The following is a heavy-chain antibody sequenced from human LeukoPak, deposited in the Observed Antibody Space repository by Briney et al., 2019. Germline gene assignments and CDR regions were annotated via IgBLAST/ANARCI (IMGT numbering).Heavy chain of an antibody. CDR3: AKGLIAGIGPMGVFDP. Sequence: GGSLRLSCAASGFIFSSYSMSWVRQAPGRGLEWVSSITGNGGSTYYADSVRGRFTISRDISKSTLFLQMNSLRAEDTAIYSCAKGLIAGIGPMGVFDPWGQGTLVAVSS. J-gene: IGHJ5*02. CDR1: GFIFSSYS. CDR2: ITGNGGST. D-gene: IGHD3-10*01. V-gene: IGHV3-23*01.